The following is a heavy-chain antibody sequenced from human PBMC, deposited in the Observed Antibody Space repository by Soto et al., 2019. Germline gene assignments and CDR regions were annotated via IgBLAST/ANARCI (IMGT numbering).Heavy chain of an antibody. D-gene: IGHD2-15*01. V-gene: IGHV4-4*07. J-gene: IGHJ6*02. CDR3: ARESRDSGDGLDV. CDR2: IHTSGSS. Sequence: QVQLQESGPGLVKPSETLSLRCSVSGGSIRTIYWTWVRQPAGKGLEWIGRIHTSGSSSYNPSLGRRVSMSIDTPTNQFSLKRKSVTVADTAVYFCARESRDSGDGLDVWGQGTAVTVSS. CDR1: GGSIRTIY.